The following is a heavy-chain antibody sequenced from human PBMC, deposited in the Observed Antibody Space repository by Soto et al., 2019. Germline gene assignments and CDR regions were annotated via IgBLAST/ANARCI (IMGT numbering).Heavy chain of an antibody. CDR2: VYNGNT. V-gene: IGHV4-59*08. D-gene: IGHD3-22*01. CDR3: ARTGDYDSSGYGLDY. J-gene: IGHJ4*02. CDR1: GGSISGYY. Sequence: SETLSLTCTVSGGSISGYYWTLIRQSPGKGLEYIGYVYNGNTNYNPSLNSRVTISVDTSKNQFSLKLSSVTAADTAVYYCARTGDYDSSGYGLDYWGQGTLVTVSS.